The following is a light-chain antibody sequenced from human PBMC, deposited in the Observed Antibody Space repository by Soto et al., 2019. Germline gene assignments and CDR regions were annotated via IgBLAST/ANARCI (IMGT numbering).Light chain of an antibody. CDR3: SSFRSGRTL. CDR2: EVS. CDR1: SSDVGAYNF. V-gene: IGLV2-14*01. Sequence: QSVLPQPASVSGSPGQPIAISCTGTSSDVGAYNFVSWYQQHPGKAHKLMIYEVSNRPSGVSSRFSGSKSGNTAALTISGLQPEDESDYYCSSFRSGRTLFGTGTKVTVL. J-gene: IGLJ1*01.